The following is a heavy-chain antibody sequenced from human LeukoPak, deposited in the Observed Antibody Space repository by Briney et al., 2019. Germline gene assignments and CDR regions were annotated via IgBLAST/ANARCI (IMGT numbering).Heavy chain of an antibody. D-gene: IGHD2-2*02. V-gene: IGHV3-23*01. CDR2: ISGSGGST. J-gene: IGHJ4*02. Sequence: PGGSLRLSCAASGFTFSSYAMSWVRQAPGKGLEWVSAISGSGGSTYYADSVKGRFTISRGNSKNTLYLQMNSLRAEDTAVYYCAKDHVGYCSSTSCYKWGHYFDYWGQGTLVTVSS. CDR3: AKDHVGYCSSTSCYKWGHYFDY. CDR1: GFTFSSYA.